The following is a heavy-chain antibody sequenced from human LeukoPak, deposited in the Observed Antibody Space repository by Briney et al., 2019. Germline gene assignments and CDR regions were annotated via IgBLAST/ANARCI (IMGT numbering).Heavy chain of an antibody. D-gene: IGHD6-19*01. CDR2: IKQDGSEK. CDR1: GFTFLSYG. CDR3: ARERDGSSGYSDY. Sequence: PGGSLRLSCAPSGFTFLSYGMSCVRQAPGKGLEWVANIKQDGSEKYYVDSVKGRFTISRDNAKNSLYLQMNSLRAEDTAVYYCARERDGSSGYSDYWGQGTLVTVSS. J-gene: IGHJ4*02. V-gene: IGHV3-7*01.